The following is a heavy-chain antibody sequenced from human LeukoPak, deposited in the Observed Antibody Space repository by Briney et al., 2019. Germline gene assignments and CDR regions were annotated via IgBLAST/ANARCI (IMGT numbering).Heavy chain of an antibody. CDR2: IYISGTT. CDR3: ARGYWFYFDY. V-gene: IGHV4-4*07. Sequence: SETLSLTCTVSGGSISSYYWSWIRQPAGKGLEWIGRIYISGTTSYNPSLKSRVTISGDTSKNQFSLRLSSVTAADTAVYYCARGYWFYFDYWGQGTLVTVSS. CDR1: GGSISSYY. D-gene: IGHD2-8*02. J-gene: IGHJ4*02.